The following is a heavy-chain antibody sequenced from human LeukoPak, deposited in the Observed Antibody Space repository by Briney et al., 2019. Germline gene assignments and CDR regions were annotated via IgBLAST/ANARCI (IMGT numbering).Heavy chain of an antibody. CDR3: ARDWLAAAGTCFVSTYSGTCSDAFDI. CDR1: GDSVSSNSAA. CDR2: TYYRSKWYN. D-gene: IGHD6-13*01. Sequence: PSQTLSLTCAISGDSVSSNSAAWNWIRQSPSRGLEWLGRTYYRSKWYNDYAVSVKSRITINPDTSKNQFSLQLNSVTPEDTAVYYCARDWLAAAGTCFVSTYSGTCSDAFDIWGQGTMVTVSS. J-gene: IGHJ3*02. V-gene: IGHV6-1*01.